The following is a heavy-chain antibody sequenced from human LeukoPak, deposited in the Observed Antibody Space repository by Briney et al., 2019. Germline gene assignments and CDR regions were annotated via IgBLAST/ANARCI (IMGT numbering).Heavy chain of an antibody. Sequence: GGSLRLSCAASGFTFSSYAMSWVRQAPGKGLEWVSAISGSGGSTYYADSVKGRFTISRDNSKNTLYLQMNSLRAEDTAVYYCARDLDDYRTFDVGSLAYWGQGTLVTVSS. D-gene: IGHD4-11*01. CDR1: GFTFSSYA. V-gene: IGHV3-23*01. CDR2: ISGSGGST. CDR3: ARDLDDYRTFDVGSLAY. J-gene: IGHJ4*02.